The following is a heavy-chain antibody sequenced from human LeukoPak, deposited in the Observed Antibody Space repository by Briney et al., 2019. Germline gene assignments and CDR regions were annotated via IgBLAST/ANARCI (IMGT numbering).Heavy chain of an antibody. CDR1: GFTFSSYG. CDR3: ATYSSLNRREFQF. D-gene: IGHD3-22*01. J-gene: IGHJ1*01. CDR2: IRYDGSNK. Sequence: GGSLRLSCAASGFTFSSYGMHWVRQAPGKGLEWVAFIRYDGSNKYYADSVKGRFTISRDNSKNTLYLQMNSLRAEDTAVYYCATYSSLNRREFQFWGQGTLLTVSS. V-gene: IGHV3-30*02.